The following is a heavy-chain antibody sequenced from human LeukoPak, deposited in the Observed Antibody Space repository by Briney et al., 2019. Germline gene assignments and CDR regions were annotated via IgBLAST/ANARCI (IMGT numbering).Heavy chain of an antibody. J-gene: IGHJ4*02. CDR3: AKDRKLGTYFDY. CDR1: GFTFSSYA. Sequence: PGRSLRLSCAASGFTFSSYAMSWVRQAPGKGLEWVSAISGSGGSTYYADSVKGRFTISRDNSKNTLYLQMNSLRAEDTAVYYCAKDRKLGTYFDYWGQGTLVTVSS. D-gene: IGHD7-27*01. CDR2: ISGSGGST. V-gene: IGHV3-23*01.